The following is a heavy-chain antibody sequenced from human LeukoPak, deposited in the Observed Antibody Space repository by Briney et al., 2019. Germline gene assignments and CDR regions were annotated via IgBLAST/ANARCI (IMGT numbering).Heavy chain of an antibody. D-gene: IGHD3-3*01. Sequence: KPSETLSLTCTVSGGSISSGDYYWSWIRQPPGKGLEWIGYIYHSGSTNYNPSLKSRVTISVDMSKNQISLKLSSVTAADTAVYYCARSRVWSDYWGYFDYWGQGTLVTVSS. V-gene: IGHV4-61*08. CDR1: GGSISSGDYY. CDR3: ARSRVWSDYWGYFDY. J-gene: IGHJ4*02. CDR2: IYHSGST.